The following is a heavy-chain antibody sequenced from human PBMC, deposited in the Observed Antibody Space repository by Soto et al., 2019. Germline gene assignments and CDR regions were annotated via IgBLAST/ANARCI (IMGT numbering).Heavy chain of an antibody. CDR1: GFTFTSSA. CDR2: IVVGSGNT. CDR3: AAADRSPVNHYYYYYMDV. Sequence: GASVKVSCKASGFTFTSSAMQWVRQARGQRLEWIGWIVVGSGNTNYAQKFQERVTITRDMSTSTAYMELSSLRSEDTAVYYCAAADRSPVNHYYYYYMDVWGKGTTVTVSS. V-gene: IGHV1-58*02. D-gene: IGHD6-19*01. J-gene: IGHJ6*03.